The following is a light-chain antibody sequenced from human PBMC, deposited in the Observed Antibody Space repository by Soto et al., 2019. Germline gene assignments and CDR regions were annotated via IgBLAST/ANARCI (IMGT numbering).Light chain of an antibody. V-gene: IGKV3-20*01. CDR3: QQYGSSST. CDR1: QSVSSSY. Sequence: ELVMTQSPATLSVSPGARATLSYRASQSVSSSYLAWYQQKPGQAPRLLIYGASSRPTGIPDRFSGSGSGTDFTLTISRLEPEEFAVYDCQQYGSSSTVGQGTRLEIK. CDR2: GAS. J-gene: IGKJ5*01.